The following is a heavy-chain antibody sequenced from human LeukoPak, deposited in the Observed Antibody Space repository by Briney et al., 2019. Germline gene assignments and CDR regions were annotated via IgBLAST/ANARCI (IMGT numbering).Heavy chain of an antibody. J-gene: IGHJ5*02. D-gene: IGHD6-13*01. CDR1: GGSISSTSYH. CDR3: ARVAAARTRWFDP. CDR2: IYYSGTT. V-gene: IGHV4-39*01. Sequence: SETLSLTCTVSGGSISSTSYHWGWIRQPPGQGLDWIGTIYYSGTTYYNPSLKSRVTISVDTSKNQFSLKLSSVIAADTAVYYCARVAAARTRWFDPWGQGTLVTVSS.